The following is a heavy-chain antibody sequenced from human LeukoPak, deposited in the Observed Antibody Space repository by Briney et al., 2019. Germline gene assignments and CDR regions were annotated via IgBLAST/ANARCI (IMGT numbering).Heavy chain of an antibody. D-gene: IGHD3-9*01. J-gene: IGHJ4*02. Sequence: SLGLSCAASGFTFDDYAMHWVRQAPGKGLEWVSGISWNSGSIGYADSVKGRFTISRDNAKNSLYLQMNSLRAEDMALYYCAKDMRPSPSGLVIDYWGQGTLVTVSS. V-gene: IGHV3-9*03. CDR1: GFTFDDYA. CDR3: AKDMRPSPSGLVIDY. CDR2: ISWNSGSI.